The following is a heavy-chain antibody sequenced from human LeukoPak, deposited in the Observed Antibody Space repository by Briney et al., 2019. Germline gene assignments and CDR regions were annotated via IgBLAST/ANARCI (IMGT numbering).Heavy chain of an antibody. CDR3: ATQGAPYYYDSSGYSGDAFDI. CDR1: GFTVSSNY. V-gene: IGHV3-53*01. Sequence: GGSLRLSCAASGFTVSSNYMSWVRQAPGKGLEWVSVIYSGGSTYYADSVKGRFTISRDNSKNTLYLQMNSLRAEDTAVYYCATQGAPYYYDSSGYSGDAFDIWGQGTMVTVSS. CDR2: IYSGGST. D-gene: IGHD3-22*01. J-gene: IGHJ3*02.